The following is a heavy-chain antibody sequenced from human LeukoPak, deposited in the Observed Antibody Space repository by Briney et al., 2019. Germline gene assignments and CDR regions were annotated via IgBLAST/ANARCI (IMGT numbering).Heavy chain of an antibody. CDR1: GFTLSNHW. V-gene: IGHV3-7*03. CDR3: AASLPNIVVVPATKGPFGY. Sequence: PGGSLRLSCAASGFTLSNHWMTWVRQVPGRGPEWVANVNRDGSETYYLDSVKGRFTISKDNAKNSLYLQMNSLRAEDTAVYYCAASLPNIVVVPATKGPFGYWGQGALVTVSS. J-gene: IGHJ4*02. D-gene: IGHD2-2*01. CDR2: VNRDGSET.